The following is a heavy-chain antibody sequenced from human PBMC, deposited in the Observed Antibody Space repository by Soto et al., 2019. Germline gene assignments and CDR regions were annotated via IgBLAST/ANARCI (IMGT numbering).Heavy chain of an antibody. D-gene: IGHD6-19*01. CDR2: IKSNANGGTT. V-gene: IGHV3-15*07. Sequence: GGSLRLSCAASGFTFTNAWMNWVRQAPGKGLEWVGRIKSNANGGTTENAAPVKGRFSISRDDSKNTVYLQMNSLKTEDTAVYYCTTYFHYGGAWYAHFDNWGQGTLVTVSS. CDR3: TTYFHYGGAWYAHFDN. J-gene: IGHJ4*02. CDR1: GFTFTNAW.